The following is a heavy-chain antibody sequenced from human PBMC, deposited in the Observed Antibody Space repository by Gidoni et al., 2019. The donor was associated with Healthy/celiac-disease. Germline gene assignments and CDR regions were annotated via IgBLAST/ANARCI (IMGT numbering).Heavy chain of an antibody. CDR2: GSGSGGST. V-gene: IGHV3-23*01. D-gene: IGHD2-15*01. J-gene: IGHJ2*01. CDR1: GFTFSSYA. Sequence: EVQLLESGGGLVQPGGSLRLSCAASGFTFSSYAMSWVSQAPGKGLEWVSAGSGSGGSTYYADSVKGRFSISRDNSKNTLYLQMNSLRAEDTAVYYCAKDLYCSGCSCNSGVPFDLWGRGTLLTVSS. CDR3: AKDLYCSGCSCNSGVPFDL.